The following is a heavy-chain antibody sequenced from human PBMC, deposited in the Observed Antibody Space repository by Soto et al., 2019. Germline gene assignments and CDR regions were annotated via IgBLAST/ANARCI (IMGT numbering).Heavy chain of an antibody. J-gene: IGHJ6*02. D-gene: IGHD2-15*01. CDR1: GGTFSSYA. Sequence: SVKVSCKASGGTFSSYAISWVRQAPGQGLEWIGWIIPIFGTANYAQKLQGRDTINEDVSTSTAYMKMSSLRSEFTAVYYFAAVRAVVVAATVVRPYYGMDVWGQGTTVTVSS. V-gene: IGHV1-69*13. CDR3: AAVRAVVVAATVVRPYYGMDV. CDR2: IIPIFGTA.